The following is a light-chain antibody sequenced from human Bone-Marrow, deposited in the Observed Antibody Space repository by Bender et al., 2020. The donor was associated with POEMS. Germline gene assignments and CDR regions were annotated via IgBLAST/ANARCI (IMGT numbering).Light chain of an antibody. CDR3: AVWDDSLNGWV. Sequence: QSALTQPASVSGSPGQSITISCTGTSSDVGGYNYVSWYQQHPGKAPKLMIYDVSDRLSGVSNRFSGSKSGDTASLTISGLQAEDEADYYCAVWDDSLNGWVFGGGTKLTVL. V-gene: IGLV2-14*03. CDR2: DVS. CDR1: SSDVGGYNY. J-gene: IGLJ3*02.